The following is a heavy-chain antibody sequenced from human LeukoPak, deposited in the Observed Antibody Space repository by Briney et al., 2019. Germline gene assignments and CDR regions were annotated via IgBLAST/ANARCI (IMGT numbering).Heavy chain of an antibody. CDR2: IVVGSGNT. CDR3: AAAYSSGWYGTLDY. CDR1: GFTFTSSA. V-gene: IGHV1-58*02. J-gene: IGHJ4*02. D-gene: IGHD6-19*01. Sequence: ASVKVSCKASGFTFTSSAMQWVRQARGQHLEWIGWIVVGSGNTNYAQKFQERVTITRDMSTSTVYMELSSLRSEGTAVYYCAAAYSSGWYGTLDYWGQGTLVTVSS.